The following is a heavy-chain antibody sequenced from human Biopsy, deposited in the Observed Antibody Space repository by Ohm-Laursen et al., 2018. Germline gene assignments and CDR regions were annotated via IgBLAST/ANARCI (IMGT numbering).Heavy chain of an antibody. CDR2: INPNSGNA. V-gene: IGHV1-2*02. CDR1: GYTFAGYY. J-gene: IGHJ6*02. Sequence: ASVKVSCNPSGYTFAGYYLHWVRQAPGHGLEWMGLINPNSGNANYAQSFQGRLTVTRDTSISTAYMELTSLTFDDTAIYYCARVPAYPSIDGYYGLDLWGQGTTVIVSS. CDR3: ARVPAYPSIDGYYGLDL. D-gene: IGHD3-9*01.